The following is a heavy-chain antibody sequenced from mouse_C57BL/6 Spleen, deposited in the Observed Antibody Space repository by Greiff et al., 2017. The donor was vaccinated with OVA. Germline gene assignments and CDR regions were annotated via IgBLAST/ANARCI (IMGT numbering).Heavy chain of an antibody. J-gene: IGHJ4*01. CDR1: GYTFISYW. CDR3: ARNTKNY. Sequence: VQLQQPGAELVMPGASVKLSCKASGYTFISYWMHWVKQRPGQGLEWIGEIDPSDSYTNYNQKFKGKSTLTVDKSSSTAYMQLSSLTSEDSAVYYCARNTKNYWGQGTSVTVSS. V-gene: IGHV1-69*01. CDR2: IDPSDSYT. D-gene: IGHD1-3*01.